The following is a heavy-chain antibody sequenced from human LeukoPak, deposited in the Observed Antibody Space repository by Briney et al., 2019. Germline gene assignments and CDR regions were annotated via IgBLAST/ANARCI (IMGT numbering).Heavy chain of an antibody. CDR2: ISAYNGNT. D-gene: IGHD3-3*01. Sequence: ASVKVSCKASGYTYTSYGISWVRQAPGQGLEWMGWISAYNGNTNYAQKLQGRVTMTTDTSTSTAYMEVRSLRSDDTAVYYCARGHGFLEWSSLYYYYYMDVWGKGTTVTVSS. V-gene: IGHV1-18*01. J-gene: IGHJ6*03. CDR1: GYTYTSYG. CDR3: ARGHGFLEWSSLYYYYYMDV.